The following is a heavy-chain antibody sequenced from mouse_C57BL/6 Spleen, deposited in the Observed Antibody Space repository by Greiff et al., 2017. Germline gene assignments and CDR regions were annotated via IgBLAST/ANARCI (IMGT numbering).Heavy chain of an antibody. Sequence: DVMLVESGGDLVKPGGSLKLSCAASGFTFSSYGMSWVRQTPDKRLEWVATISSGGSYTYYPDSVKGRFTISRDNAKNTLYLQMSSLKSEDTAMYYCARRYDYESHWYFDVWGTGTTVTVSS. J-gene: IGHJ1*03. CDR2: ISSGGSYT. D-gene: IGHD2-4*01. V-gene: IGHV5-6*02. CDR1: GFTFSSYG. CDR3: ARRYDYESHWYFDV.